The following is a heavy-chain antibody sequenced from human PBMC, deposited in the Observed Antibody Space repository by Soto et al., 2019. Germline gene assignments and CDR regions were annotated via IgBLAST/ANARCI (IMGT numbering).Heavy chain of an antibody. V-gene: IGHV4-4*02. CDR1: GGSISSSNW. D-gene: IGHD2-15*01. J-gene: IGHJ4*02. CDR2: IYHSGST. Sequence: SETLSLTCAVSGGSISSSNWWSWVRQPPGKGLEWIGEIYHSGSTNYNPSLKSRVTISVDKSKNQFSLKLSSVTAADTAVYYCARDRPGGTPYSSDYWGQGTLVTVPS. CDR3: ARDRPGGTPYSSDY.